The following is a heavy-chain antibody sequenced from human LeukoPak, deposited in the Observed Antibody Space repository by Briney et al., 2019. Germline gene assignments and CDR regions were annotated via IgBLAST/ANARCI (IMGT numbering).Heavy chain of an antibody. V-gene: IGHV3-9*01. D-gene: IGHD2-15*01. CDR3: AKERRYCSGGGCSIFDY. CDR1: GFTFDDYA. J-gene: IGHJ4*02. CDR2: ISWNSGSI. Sequence: GGSLRLSCAASGFTFDDYAMHWVRHAPGKGVEWVSGISWNSGSIVYADSVKGRFTISRDNAKNSLYLQMNSLRAEDTALYYCAKERRYCSGGGCSIFDYWGQGTLVTVSS.